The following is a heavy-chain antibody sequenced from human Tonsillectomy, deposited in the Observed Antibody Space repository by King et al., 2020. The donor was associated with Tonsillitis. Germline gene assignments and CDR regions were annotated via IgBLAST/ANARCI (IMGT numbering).Heavy chain of an antibody. CDR3: AREGIAVAAENWFDP. CDR1: GFTFSSYS. J-gene: IGHJ5*02. V-gene: IGHV3-21*01. D-gene: IGHD6-19*01. CDR2: ISSSSSYI. Sequence: VQLVESGGGLVKPGGSLRLSCAASGFTFSSYSMYWVRQAPGKGLEWVSSISSSSSYIYYADSVKGRFTISRDNAKNSLYLQMNSLRAEDTAVYYCAREGIAVAAENWFDPWGQGTLVTVSS.